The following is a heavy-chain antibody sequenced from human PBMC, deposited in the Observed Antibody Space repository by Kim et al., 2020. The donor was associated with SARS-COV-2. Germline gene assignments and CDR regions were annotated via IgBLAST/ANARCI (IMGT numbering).Heavy chain of an antibody. Sequence: ASVKVSCKASGYTFTSYDINWVRQATGQGLEWMGWMNPNSGNTGYAQKFQGRVTMTRNTSISTAYMELSSLRSEDTAVYYCARDLVARPRRGFGYWGQGTLVTVSS. CDR3: ARDLVARPRRGFGY. CDR1: GYTFTSYD. CDR2: MNPNSGNT. J-gene: IGHJ4*02. V-gene: IGHV1-8*01. D-gene: IGHD5-12*01.